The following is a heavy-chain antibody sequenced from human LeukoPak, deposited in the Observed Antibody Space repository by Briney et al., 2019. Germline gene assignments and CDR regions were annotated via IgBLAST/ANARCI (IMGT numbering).Heavy chain of an antibody. CDR1: GGSFSGYY. D-gene: IGHD4-17*01. J-gene: IGHJ3*02. CDR3: ARGGRSTVFYGDYGLYAFDI. Sequence: PSETLSLTCAVSGGSFSGYYWTWIRQSPERGLEWIGEINQSGTTSYNPSLKSRVTISIDTSKNQFSLNLTSVTAADTAVYYCARGGRSTVFYGDYGLYAFDIWGQGTKVTVSS. CDR2: INQSGTT. V-gene: IGHV4-34*01.